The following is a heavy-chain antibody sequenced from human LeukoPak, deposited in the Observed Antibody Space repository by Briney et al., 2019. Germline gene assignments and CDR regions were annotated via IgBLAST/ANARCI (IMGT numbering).Heavy chain of an antibody. CDR1: GFTVSSNY. D-gene: IGHD2-2*01. CDR2: IYSGGST. V-gene: IGHV3-53*01. Sequence: GGSLRLSCAASGFTVSSNYMSWVRQAPGKGLEWVSVIYSGGSTYYADSVKGRFTISRDNSKNTLYLQMNSLRAEDTAVYYCASFTKDNWFDPWGQGTLVTVSS. CDR3: ASFTKDNWFDP. J-gene: IGHJ5*02.